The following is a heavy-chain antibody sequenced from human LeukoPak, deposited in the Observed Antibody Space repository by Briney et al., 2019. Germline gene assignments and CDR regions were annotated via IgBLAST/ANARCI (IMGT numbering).Heavy chain of an antibody. CDR1: GGSISSSSYY. Sequence: PSETLSLTCTVSGGSISSSSYYWGWIRQPPGKGLEWIGSIYYSGSTYYNPSLKGRVTISVDTSKNQFSLKLSSVTAADTAVYYCARAGNIFTPYAFDIWGQGTMVTVSS. CDR3: ARAGNIFTPYAFDI. D-gene: IGHD3-9*01. J-gene: IGHJ3*02. CDR2: IYYSGST. V-gene: IGHV4-39*07.